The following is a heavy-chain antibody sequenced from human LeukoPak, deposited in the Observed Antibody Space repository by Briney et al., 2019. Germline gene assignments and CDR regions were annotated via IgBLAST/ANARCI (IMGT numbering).Heavy chain of an antibody. Sequence: GGSLRLSCAASGFSFSDYAMHWVRQAPGKGLEWVAVISYDGSNKYYADSVKGRFTISRDNSKNTLYLQMNSLRAEDTAVYYCAKEQESYDSSGYFDYWGQGTLVTVSS. CDR1: GFSFSDYA. CDR2: ISYDGSNK. J-gene: IGHJ4*02. CDR3: AKEQESYDSSGYFDY. V-gene: IGHV3-30*04. D-gene: IGHD3-22*01.